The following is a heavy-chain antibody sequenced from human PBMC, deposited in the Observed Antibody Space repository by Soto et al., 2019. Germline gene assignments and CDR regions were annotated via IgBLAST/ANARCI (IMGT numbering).Heavy chain of an antibody. Sequence: ASVKVSCKASGYTFTGYYMRWVRQAPGQGLEWMGWINPNSGGTNYAQKFQGWVTMTRDTSISTAYMELSRLRSDDTAVYYCARRGREGNSYYMDVWGQGTTVTVSS. V-gene: IGHV1-2*04. D-gene: IGHD3-10*01. CDR3: ARRGREGNSYYMDV. CDR2: INPNSGGT. J-gene: IGHJ6*02. CDR1: GYTFTGYY.